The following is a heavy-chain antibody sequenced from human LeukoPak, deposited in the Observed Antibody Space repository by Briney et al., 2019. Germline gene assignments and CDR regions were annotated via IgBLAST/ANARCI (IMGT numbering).Heavy chain of an antibody. V-gene: IGHV4-34*01. D-gene: IGHD3-16*01. CDR1: GGSFSGYY. CDR2: INHSGST. Sequence: SETLSLTCAVYGGSFSGYYWSWIRQPPGKGLEWIGEINHSGSTNYNPSLKSRVTISVDKSKNQFSLKLSSVTAADTAVYYCARGEGGYAFSRFDPWGQGTLVTVSS. CDR3: ARGEGGYAFSRFDP. J-gene: IGHJ5*02.